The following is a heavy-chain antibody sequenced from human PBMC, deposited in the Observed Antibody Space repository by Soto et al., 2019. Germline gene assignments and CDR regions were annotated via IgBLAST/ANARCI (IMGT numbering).Heavy chain of an antibody. Sequence: PSETLSLTCTVSGGSISSGDYYWSWIRQPPGKGLEWIGYIYYSGSTYYNPSLKSRVTISVDTSKNQFSLKLSSVTAADTAVYYCARAPDYGSGSLFLWGQGTLVTVSS. CDR1: GGSISSGDYY. J-gene: IGHJ4*02. V-gene: IGHV4-30-4*01. CDR3: ARAPDYGSGSLFL. CDR2: IYYSGST. D-gene: IGHD3-10*01.